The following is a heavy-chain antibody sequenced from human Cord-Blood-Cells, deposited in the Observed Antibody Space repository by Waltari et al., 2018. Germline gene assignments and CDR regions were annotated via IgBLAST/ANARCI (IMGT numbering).Heavy chain of an antibody. V-gene: IGHV2-26*01. Sequence: QVTLKESGPVLVKPTETLTLTCTVSGFSLSNARMGVSWIRQPPGKALEWLAHIFSNDEKSYSPSLKGRLTISKDTSKSQVVLTMTNMDPVDTATYYCARTPVYSSGWYYFDYWGQGTLVTVSS. CDR1: GFSLSNARMG. J-gene: IGHJ4*02. D-gene: IGHD6-19*01. CDR3: ARTPVYSSGWYYFDY. CDR2: IFSNDEK.